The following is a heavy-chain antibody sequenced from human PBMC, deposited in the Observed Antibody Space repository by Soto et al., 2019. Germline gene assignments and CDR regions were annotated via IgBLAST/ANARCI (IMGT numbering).Heavy chain of an antibody. V-gene: IGHV3-7*01. D-gene: IGHD1-7*01. CDR2: IKQDGSEE. J-gene: IGHJ5*01. Sequence: EVQLVESGGGLVQPGGSLRLSCEVSGFTFRNYWMSWVRQAPGKGLEWVATIKQDGSEEYYVDSVKGRLTISRDNAKNSLYLQMNSLRADDTAVYYCAKNYCPRSICNLPNWFDSWGQATLVTVSS. CDR3: AKNYCPRSICNLPNWFDS. CDR1: GFTFRNYW.